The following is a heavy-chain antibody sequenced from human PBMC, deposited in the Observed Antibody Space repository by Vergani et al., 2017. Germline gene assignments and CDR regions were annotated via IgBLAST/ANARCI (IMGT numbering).Heavy chain of an antibody. CDR1: GCIFSDYY. CDR2: ISDGGETK. J-gene: IGHJ5*02. CDR3: GRKQSPASLMDKPIDI. D-gene: IGHD1/OR15-1a*01. Sequence: QVQLVASGGGLVRTGGSLRLSCAASGCIFSDYYMTWIRQTPGKGLEWLAHISDGGETKMYAESLKGRFTVSRDNTKNLLILQMKTLKVDDTATYYCGRKQSPASLMDKPIDIWGQGTLVTVSS. V-gene: IGHV3-11*01.